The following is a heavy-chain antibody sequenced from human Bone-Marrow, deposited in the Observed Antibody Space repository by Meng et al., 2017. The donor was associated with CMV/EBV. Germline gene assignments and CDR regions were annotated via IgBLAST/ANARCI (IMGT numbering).Heavy chain of an antibody. V-gene: IGHV3-48*03. J-gene: IGHJ4*02. D-gene: IGHD5-24*01. CDR3: ARVLEMATITDY. CDR2: ISSSGSTI. Sequence: GGSLRLSCAASGFTFSSYEMNWVRQAPGKGLEWVSYISSSGSTIYYADSVKGRFTISRDNAKNSLYLQMNSLRAEDTAVYYCARVLEMATITDYWGQGTLVTVSS. CDR1: GFTFSSYE.